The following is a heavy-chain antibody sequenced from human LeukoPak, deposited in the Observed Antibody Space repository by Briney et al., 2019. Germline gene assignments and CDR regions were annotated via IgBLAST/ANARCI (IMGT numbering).Heavy chain of an antibody. CDR1: GFTFSSYG. CDR3: AKSGGSYYFDY. Sequence: GGSLRLSCAASGFTFSSYGMHWVRQAPGKGLEWVAFIRYDGSNKYYADSVKGRFTISRDNSKNTLYLQMNSLRAEDTAVYYCAKSGGSYYFDYWGQGTLVTVSS. CDR2: IRYDGSNK. V-gene: IGHV3-30*02. J-gene: IGHJ4*02. D-gene: IGHD2-15*01.